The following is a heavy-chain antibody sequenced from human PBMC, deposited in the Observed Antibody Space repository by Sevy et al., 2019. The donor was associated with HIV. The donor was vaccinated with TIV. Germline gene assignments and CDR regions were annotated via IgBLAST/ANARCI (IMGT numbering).Heavy chain of an antibody. V-gene: IGHV3-64*01. Sequence: GGSLRLSCAASGFTFSSYAMHWVRQAPGKGLEYVSAISSNGGSTYYANSVKGRFTISRDNSKNTLYLQMGSLRAEDMAVYYCARGLGANYYYYYMHVWGKGTTVTVSS. CDR2: ISSNGGST. J-gene: IGHJ6*03. D-gene: IGHD3-10*01. CDR3: ARGLGANYYYYYMHV. CDR1: GFTFSSYA.